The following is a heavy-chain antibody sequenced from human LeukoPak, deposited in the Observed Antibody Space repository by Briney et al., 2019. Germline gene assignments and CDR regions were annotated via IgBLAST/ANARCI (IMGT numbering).Heavy chain of an antibody. J-gene: IGHJ5*02. Sequence: ASVKVSCKASGYTFTSYGISWVRQAPGQGLEWMGWISAYNGNTNYAQKLQGRVTMTTDTSTSTAYMELRSLRSDDTAVYYCARVVTIFGVVIGKWFDPWGQGTLVTVSS. CDR2: ISAYNGNT. V-gene: IGHV1-18*01. CDR3: ARVVTIFGVVIGKWFDP. D-gene: IGHD3-3*01. CDR1: GYTFTSYG.